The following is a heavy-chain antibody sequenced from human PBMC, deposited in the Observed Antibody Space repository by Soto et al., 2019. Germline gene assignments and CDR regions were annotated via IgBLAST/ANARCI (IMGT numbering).Heavy chain of an antibody. V-gene: IGHV3-64D*06. Sequence: GGSLRLSCSASGFTFSSYAMHWVRQAPGKGLEYVSAISSNGGSTYYADSVKGRFTISRDNSKNTLYLQMSSLRAEDTAVYYCVKDLGGVSNWFDPWGQGTLVTGLL. J-gene: IGHJ5*02. CDR3: VKDLGGVSNWFDP. CDR1: GFTFSSYA. D-gene: IGHD2-8*01. CDR2: ISSNGGST.